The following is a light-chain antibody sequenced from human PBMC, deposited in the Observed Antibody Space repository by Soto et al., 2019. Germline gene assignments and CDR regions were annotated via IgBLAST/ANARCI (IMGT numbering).Light chain of an antibody. CDR1: QSIDSW. J-gene: IGKJ1*01. V-gene: IGKV1-5*03. Sequence: DIRMTQSPSTLSASVGDRVTVTCRASQSIDSWLAWYQQKPGKAPKLLIYGASNLGSGVPSRFSGSGSGTEFTLTISSLQPDDFATYYCQQYGSYSTFGQGTKVDIK. CDR3: QQYGSYST. CDR2: GAS.